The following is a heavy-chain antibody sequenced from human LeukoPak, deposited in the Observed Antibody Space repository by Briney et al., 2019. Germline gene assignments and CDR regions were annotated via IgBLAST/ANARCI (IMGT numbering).Heavy chain of an antibody. J-gene: IGHJ5*02. CDR3: ARDRLKFCSSTSCWFDP. V-gene: IGHV1-18*01. CDR1: GYTFTSYG. Sequence: ASVKVSCKASGYTFTSYGISWVRQAPGQGLEWMGWISAYNGNTNYAQKLQGRVTMTTDTSTSTAYMEPRSLRSDDTAVYYCARDRLKFCSSTSCWFDPWGQGTLVTVSS. CDR2: ISAYNGNT. D-gene: IGHD2-2*01.